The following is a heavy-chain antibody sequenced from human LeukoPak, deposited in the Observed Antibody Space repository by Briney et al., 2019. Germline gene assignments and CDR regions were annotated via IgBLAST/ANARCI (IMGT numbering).Heavy chain of an antibody. Sequence: SQTLSLTCAISGDSVPSNGASWNWIRQSPSRGLEWLGRTYYRAQQWHSDHASSMKGRLTLNPDTYKNQFSLQLNSMTPEDTAVYYCGRETDFGVVTNWGQGTLVTVSS. CDR3: GRETDFGVVTN. CDR1: GDSVPSNGAS. J-gene: IGHJ4*02. V-gene: IGHV6-1*01. D-gene: IGHD3-3*01. CDR2: TYYRAQQWHS.